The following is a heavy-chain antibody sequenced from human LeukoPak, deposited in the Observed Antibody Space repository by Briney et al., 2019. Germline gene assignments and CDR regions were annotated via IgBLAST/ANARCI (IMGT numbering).Heavy chain of an antibody. V-gene: IGHV1-69*13. J-gene: IGHJ5*02. CDR3: ARPRFNTAMAAFDP. CDR1: GGTFSSYA. Sequence: SVKVSCKASGGTFSSYAISWVRQAPGQGLEWMGGIIPIFGTANYAQKFQGRVTITADESTSTAYMELSSLRSEDTAVYYCARPRFNTAMAAFDPWGQGTLVTVSS. CDR2: IIPIFGTA. D-gene: IGHD5-18*01.